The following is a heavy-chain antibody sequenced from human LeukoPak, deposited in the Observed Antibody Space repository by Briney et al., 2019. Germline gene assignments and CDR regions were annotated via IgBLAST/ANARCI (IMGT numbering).Heavy chain of an antibody. J-gene: IGHJ4*02. CDR1: GFTFSSYS. Sequence: GGSLRLSCAAPGFTFSSYSMNWVRQAPGKGLEWVSYISSSSSTIYYADSVKGRFTISRDNAKNSLYLQMNSLRAEDTAVYYCAKSLGSVVVTANDYWGQGTLVTVSS. D-gene: IGHD2-21*02. V-gene: IGHV3-48*04. CDR3: AKSLGSVVVTANDY. CDR2: ISSSSSTI.